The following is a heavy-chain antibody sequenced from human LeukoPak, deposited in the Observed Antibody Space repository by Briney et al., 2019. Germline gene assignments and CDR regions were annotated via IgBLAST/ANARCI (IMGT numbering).Heavy chain of an antibody. CDR2: ISAYNGNT. Sequence: ASVKVSCKASGYTFTNYVISWVRQAPGQGLEWMGWISAYNGNTNYAQKLQGRVTMTTDTSTSTAYMELRSLRSDGTAVYYCARDSPIAAAAQGEDYWGQGTLVTVSS. CDR1: GYTFTNYV. J-gene: IGHJ4*02. V-gene: IGHV1-18*01. CDR3: ARDSPIAAAAQGEDY. D-gene: IGHD6-13*01.